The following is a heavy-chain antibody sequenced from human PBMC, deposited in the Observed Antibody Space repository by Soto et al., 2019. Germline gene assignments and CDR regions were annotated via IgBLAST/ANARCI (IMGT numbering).Heavy chain of an antibody. J-gene: IGHJ4*02. CDR1: GGSFSGYY. CDR2: INHSGST. CDR3: ASALLTPGYFDY. Sequence: QVPLQQWGAGLLKPSETLSLTCAVYGGSFSGYYWSWIRQPPGKGLEWIGEINHSGSTNYNPSLKSRVTISVDTSKHQFSLKLSSVTAADTAVYYCASALLTPGYFDYWGQGTLVTVSS. D-gene: IGHD1-26*01. V-gene: IGHV4-34*01.